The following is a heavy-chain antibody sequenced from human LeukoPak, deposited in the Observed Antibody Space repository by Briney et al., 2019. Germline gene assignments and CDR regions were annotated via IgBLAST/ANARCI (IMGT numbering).Heavy chain of an antibody. V-gene: IGHV1-69*05. D-gene: IGHD2-2*01. J-gene: IGHJ3*02. CDR2: IIPIFGTA. CDR3: ARAKHQLLHDAFDI. Sequence: SVKVSCKASRGTFGSYAISWVRQAPGQGLEWMGRIIPIFGTANYAQKFQGRVTITTDESTSTAYMELSSLRSEDTAVYYCARAKHQLLHDAFDIWGQGTMVTVSS. CDR1: RGTFGSYA.